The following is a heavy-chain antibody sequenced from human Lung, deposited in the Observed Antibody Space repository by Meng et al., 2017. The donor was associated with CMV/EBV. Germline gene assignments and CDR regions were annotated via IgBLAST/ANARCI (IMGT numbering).Heavy chain of an antibody. CDR3: ARGAWNYVGVFDY. Sequence: GSLRLSCAVYGGSFSGYYWSWIRQPPGKGLEWIGEINHSGSTNYNPSLKSRVTISVDTSKNQFSLKLSSVTAADTAVYYCARGAWNYVGVFDYWGQGTXVTVSS. CDR2: INHSGST. D-gene: IGHD1-7*01. V-gene: IGHV4-34*01. J-gene: IGHJ4*02. CDR1: GGSFSGYY.